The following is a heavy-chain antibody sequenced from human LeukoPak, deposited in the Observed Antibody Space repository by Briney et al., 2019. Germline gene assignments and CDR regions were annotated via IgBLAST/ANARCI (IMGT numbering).Heavy chain of an antibody. CDR3: ARTYSSGWSVEYFQH. CDR2: IYYSGST. D-gene: IGHD6-19*01. CDR1: GGSISSYY. J-gene: IGHJ1*01. Sequence: SETLSLTCTVSGGSISSYYWSWIRQPPGKGLEWIGYIYYSGSTNYNPSLKSRVTISVDTSKNQFSLKLSSVTAADTAVYYCARTYSSGWSVEYFQHWGQGTLVTVSS. V-gene: IGHV4-59*01.